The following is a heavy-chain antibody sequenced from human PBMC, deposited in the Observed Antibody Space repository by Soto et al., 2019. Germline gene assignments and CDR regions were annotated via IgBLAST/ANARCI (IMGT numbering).Heavy chain of an antibody. CDR1: GGSISSYY. D-gene: IGHD3-22*01. CDR2: IYTSGST. V-gene: IGHV4-4*07. CDR3: ASLYYYDSSGYYPSDDYGMDV. J-gene: IGHJ6*02. Sequence: ESLSLTCTVSGGSISSYYWSWIRQPAGKGLEWIGRIYTSGSTNYNPSLKSRVTMSVDTSKNQFSLKLSSVTAADTAVYYCASLYYYDSSGYYPSDDYGMDVWGQGTTVTVSS.